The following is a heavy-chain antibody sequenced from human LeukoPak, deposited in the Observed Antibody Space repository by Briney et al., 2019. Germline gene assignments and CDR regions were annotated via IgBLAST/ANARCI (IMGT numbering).Heavy chain of an antibody. CDR3: ARDKSSTSLHWFDP. D-gene: IGHD2-2*01. V-gene: IGHV3-23*01. J-gene: IGHJ5*02. CDR2: ISGSGGST. CDR1: GFTFSSYA. Sequence: PGGSLRLSCAASGFTFSSYAMSWVRQAPGKGLEWVSAISGSGGSTYYADSVKGRFTISRDNSKNTLYLQMNSLRAEDTAVYYCARDKSSTSLHWFDPWGQGTLVTVSS.